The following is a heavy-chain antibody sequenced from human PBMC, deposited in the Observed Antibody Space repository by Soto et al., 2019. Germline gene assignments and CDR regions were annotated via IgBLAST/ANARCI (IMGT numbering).Heavy chain of an antibody. CDR3: ANYPTTVTSDY. Sequence: SETMSLTCPVSGGSISSSGYYWGWIRQPPGKGLEWIGSIYYSGSTNYNPSLKSRVTISVDTSKNQFSLKLSSVTAADTAVYYCANYPTTVTSDYWGQGTLVTVSS. D-gene: IGHD4-17*01. V-gene: IGHV4-39*07. CDR2: IYYSGST. J-gene: IGHJ4*02. CDR1: GGSISSSGYY.